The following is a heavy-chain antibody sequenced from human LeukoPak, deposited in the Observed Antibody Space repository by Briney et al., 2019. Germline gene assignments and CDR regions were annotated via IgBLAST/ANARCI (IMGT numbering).Heavy chain of an antibody. CDR2: IKSKTDGGTT. J-gene: IGHJ4*02. V-gene: IGHV3-15*01. CDR1: GFTFSNAW. Sequence: GGSLRLSCAASGFTFSNAWMSWVRQAPGKGLEWVGRIKSKTDGGTTVSAAPVKGRFTISRDDSKNTLYLQMNSLKTEDTAVYYCTTDRNYVWGTYRYLDYWGQGTLVTVSS. CDR3: TTDRNYVWGTYRYLDY. D-gene: IGHD3-16*02.